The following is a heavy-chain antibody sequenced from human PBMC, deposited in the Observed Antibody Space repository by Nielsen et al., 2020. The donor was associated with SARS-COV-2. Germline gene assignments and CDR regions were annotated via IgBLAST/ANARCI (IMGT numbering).Heavy chain of an antibody. CDR1: GFTLNNYT. CDR3: AKENKDSSGWPN. Sequence: GGSLRLSCAASGFTLNNYTMNWVRQAPGKGLEWVSSISSRSTYIYYADSVRGRFTISRDNAQNSLYLQMNSLRAEDTALYYCAKENKDSSGWPNWGQGTLVTVSS. D-gene: IGHD6-19*01. CDR2: ISSRSTYI. V-gene: IGHV3-21*04. J-gene: IGHJ4*02.